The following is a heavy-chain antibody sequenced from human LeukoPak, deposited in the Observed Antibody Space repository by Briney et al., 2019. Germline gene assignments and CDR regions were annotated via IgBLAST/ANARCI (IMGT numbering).Heavy chain of an antibody. D-gene: IGHD2/OR15-2a*01. CDR1: GFTFSDYS. V-gene: IGHV3-7*01. Sequence: GGSLRLSCAASGFTFSDYSMNWVRQAPGKGLEWVANIKQDGSEKYYVDSVKGRFTISRDNAKNSLYLQMNSLRAEDTAVYYCARERNSGFDYWGQGTLVTVSS. J-gene: IGHJ4*02. CDR2: IKQDGSEK. CDR3: ARERNSGFDY.